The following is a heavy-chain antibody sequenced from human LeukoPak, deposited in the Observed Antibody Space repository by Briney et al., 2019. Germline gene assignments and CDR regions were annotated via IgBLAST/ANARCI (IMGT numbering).Heavy chain of an antibody. D-gene: IGHD4-23*01. J-gene: IGHJ6*03. Sequence: PSETLSLTCTVSGGSISSGSYYWSWIRQPAGKGLEWIGRIYTSGSTNYNPSLKSRVTISVDTSKNQFSLKLSSVTAADTAVYYCATTRTTVVKNVARDYYYMDVWGKGTTVTVSS. V-gene: IGHV4-61*02. CDR1: GGSISSGSYY. CDR3: ATTRTTVVKNVARDYYYMDV. CDR2: IYTSGST.